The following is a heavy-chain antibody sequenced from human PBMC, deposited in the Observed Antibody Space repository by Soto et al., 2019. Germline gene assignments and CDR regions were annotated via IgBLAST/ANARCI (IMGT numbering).Heavy chain of an antibody. J-gene: IGHJ4*02. D-gene: IGHD2-2*01. Sequence: QITLNESGPTLVKPTQSLTLTCTFSGFSLSTRDVGVGWIRQPPGEALEWLGVVDWDDSKTNSPSLESRLTITKDTPKNQVVLRMTKMDPVDTATYYCAHCRGGVASFWGQGTLVTFSS. CDR1: GFSLSTRDVG. CDR3: AHCRGGVASF. V-gene: IGHV2-5*02. CDR2: VDWDDSK.